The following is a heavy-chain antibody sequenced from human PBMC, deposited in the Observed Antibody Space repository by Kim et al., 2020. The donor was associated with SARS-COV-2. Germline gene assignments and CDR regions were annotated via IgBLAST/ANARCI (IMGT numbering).Heavy chain of an antibody. Sequence: TGSAGSVTGRITISRDNAKKSLYLQMNSLRVEDAAVYYCARDGPYYYFGMDVWGLGTTVTVTS. CDR3: ARDGPYYYFGMDV. CDR2: T. J-gene: IGHJ6*02. V-gene: IGHV3-20*03.